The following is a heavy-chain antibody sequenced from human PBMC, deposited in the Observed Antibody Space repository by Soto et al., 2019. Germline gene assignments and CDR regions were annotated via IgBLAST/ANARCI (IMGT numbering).Heavy chain of an antibody. CDR1: GGSISSSSYY. V-gene: IGHV4-39*01. CDR2: IYYSGST. J-gene: IGHJ6*03. CDR3: GRTYYYYYYMDV. Sequence: SETLSLTCTVSGGSISSSSYYWGWIRQPPGKGLEWIGSIYYSGSTYYNPSLKSRVTISVDTSKNQFSLKLSSVTAADTAVYYCGRTYYYYYYMDVWGKGTTVTVSS.